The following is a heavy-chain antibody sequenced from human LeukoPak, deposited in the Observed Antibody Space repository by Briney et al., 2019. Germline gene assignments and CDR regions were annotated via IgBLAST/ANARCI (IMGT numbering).Heavy chain of an antibody. D-gene: IGHD4-17*01. CDR3: VSFNGDYDGHIDF. Sequence: GGSLRLPCAASGFTFSSYWMHWVRQAPGKGLVWVSRINSDGTSTSYADSVKGRFTISRDNAKNTLYLQMNSLRAEDTAVYYCVSFNGDYDGHIDFWGQGTLVTVSS. J-gene: IGHJ4*02. CDR2: INSDGTST. V-gene: IGHV3-74*01. CDR1: GFTFSSYW.